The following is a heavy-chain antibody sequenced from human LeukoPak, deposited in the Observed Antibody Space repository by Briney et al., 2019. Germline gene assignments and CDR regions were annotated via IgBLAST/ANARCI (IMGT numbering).Heavy chain of an antibody. J-gene: IGHJ4*02. CDR2: ISAYNGNT. V-gene: IGHV1-18*04. D-gene: IGHD3-22*01. CDR1: GYTFTSYY. Sequence: ASVKVSCKASGYTFTSYYMHWVRQAPGQGLEWMGWISAYNGNTNYAQKLQGRVTMTTDTSTSTAYMELRSLRSDDTAVYHCARDSAGYYDSSGYYPNDYWGQGTLVTVSS. CDR3: ARDSAGYYDSSGYYPNDY.